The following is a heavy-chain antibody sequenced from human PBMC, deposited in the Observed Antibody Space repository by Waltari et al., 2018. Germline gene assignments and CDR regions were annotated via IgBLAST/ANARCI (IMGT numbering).Heavy chain of an antibody. V-gene: IGHV4-38-2*01. Sequence: QVQLQESGPGLVEPSETLSLTCAVSGYSISSGYYWGWIRQPPGKGLEWIGNIYHSGSTSYNPSLKSRVTISVDTSKNQFSLKLNSVTAADTAVYYCARGSGSGSDYWGQGTLVTVSS. J-gene: IGHJ4*02. D-gene: IGHD3-10*01. CDR2: IYHSGST. CDR3: ARGSGSGSDY. CDR1: GYSISSGYY.